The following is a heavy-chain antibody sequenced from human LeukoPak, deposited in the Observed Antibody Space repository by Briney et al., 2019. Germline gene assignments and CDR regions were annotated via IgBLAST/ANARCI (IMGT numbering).Heavy chain of an antibody. Sequence: PSETLSLTCTVSGGSISNFYWSWIRQPPGKGLEWVGYISYSGSTNYNPSLKSRVTLLVDTSRNQFSLKLSSVTAADTAVYYCASPSGVGGSRYPFDYWGQGALVIVSS. CDR1: GGSISNFY. J-gene: IGHJ4*02. D-gene: IGHD6-13*01. V-gene: IGHV4-59*01. CDR3: ASPSGVGGSRYPFDY. CDR2: ISYSGST.